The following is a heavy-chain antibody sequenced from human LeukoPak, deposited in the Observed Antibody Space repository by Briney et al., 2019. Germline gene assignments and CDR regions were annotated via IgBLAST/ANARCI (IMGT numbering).Heavy chain of an antibody. D-gene: IGHD2-2*01. J-gene: IGHJ5*02. Sequence: GGSLRLSCATSGFSFSSYWMSWVRQAPGKGLEWVANINKNGSETNYVDSVKGRFTISRDNAKNSLYLQMNSLRAEDTAVYYCAKDNPIEKVPGLGPGSWGQGTLVTVSS. CDR3: AKDNPIEKVPGLGPGS. CDR2: INKNGSET. V-gene: IGHV3-7*01. CDR1: GFSFSSYW.